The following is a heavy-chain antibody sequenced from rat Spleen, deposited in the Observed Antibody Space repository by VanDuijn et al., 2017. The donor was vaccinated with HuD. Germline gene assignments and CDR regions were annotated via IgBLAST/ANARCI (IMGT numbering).Heavy chain of an antibody. D-gene: IGHD1-10*01. J-gene: IGHJ2*01. V-gene: IGHV3-1*01. Sequence: EVQLQESGPGLVKPSQSLSLTCSVTVYSITTNYWDWIRKFPGNKKEWIGHISYSGSTSYNPSLTSRISITRETSKNQFFLQLNSVTTEDTATYYCARRRGQVYNNYFDYWGQGVMVTVSS. CDR3: ARRRGQVYNNYFDY. CDR1: VYSITTNY. CDR2: ISYSGST.